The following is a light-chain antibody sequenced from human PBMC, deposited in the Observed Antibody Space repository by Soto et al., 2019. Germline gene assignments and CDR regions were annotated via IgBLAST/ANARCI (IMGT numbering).Light chain of an antibody. CDR2: DAS. J-gene: IGKJ1*01. CDR1: QSVSSH. Sequence: EIVLTQSPATLSLSPGERTTLSCRASQSVSSHLTWYQQKPGQAPRHLIYDASNRATGIPARFSGSGSGTAFTLTISSIEPEEVAVYSCLQRTNWHRTFGQGTKVEIK. V-gene: IGKV3-11*01. CDR3: LQRTNWHRT.